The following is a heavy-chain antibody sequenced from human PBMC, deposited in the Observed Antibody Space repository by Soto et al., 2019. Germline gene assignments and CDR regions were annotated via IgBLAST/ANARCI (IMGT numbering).Heavy chain of an antibody. J-gene: IGHJ4*02. D-gene: IGHD4-4*01. CDR2: IKSDGSFT. V-gene: IGHV3-74*01. CDR3: GRGGGGNSADY. CDR1: GFTLSNYT. Sequence: EVQLVESGGGLVQPGGSLRLSCAASGFTLSNYTMYWVRQAPGKGLVWVTRIKSDGSFTSYADSVKGRFTISRDNAKNTLYLQMNSLRAEDTAVYYCGRGGGGNSADYWGQGTLVTVSS.